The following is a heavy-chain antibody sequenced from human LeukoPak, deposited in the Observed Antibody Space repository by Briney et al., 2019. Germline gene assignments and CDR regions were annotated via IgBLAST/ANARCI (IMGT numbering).Heavy chain of an antibody. CDR3: AXXXXXXXXAXGLDX. CDR2: IVVGSGNT. V-gene: IGHV1-58*02. Sequence: SVKVSCKASGFTFTSSAMQWVRQARGQRLEWIGWIVVGSGNTNYAQKFQERVTITRDMSTSTAYMELSSLRSEDAAVYYCAXXXXXXXXAXGLDXWGQGTLVTXXS. CDR1: GFTFTSSA. J-gene: IGHJ4*02. D-gene: IGHD5-12*01.